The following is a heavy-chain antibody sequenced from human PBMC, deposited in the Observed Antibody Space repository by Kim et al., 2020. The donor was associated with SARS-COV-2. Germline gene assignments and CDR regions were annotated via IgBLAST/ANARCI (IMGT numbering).Heavy chain of an antibody. J-gene: IGHJ3*02. D-gene: IGHD3-16*01. V-gene: IGHV3-21*04. Sequence: GGSLRLSCAASGFPFNSYSMTWVRQAPGKGLEWVSSISSSSSSIYYTDSLKGRLTISRDNPKNSLYLQMNSLRAEDTAVYYCARGGSGNYQTAAFDIWGQGTMVTVSS. CDR3: ARGGSGNYQTAAFDI. CDR2: ISSSSSSI. CDR1: GFPFNSYS.